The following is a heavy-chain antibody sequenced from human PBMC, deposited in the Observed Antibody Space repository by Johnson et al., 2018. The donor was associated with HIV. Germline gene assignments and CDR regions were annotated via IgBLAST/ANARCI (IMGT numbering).Heavy chain of an antibody. CDR3: AREVETAMVGLGNEAFDI. CDR1: GFTFSNYG. Sequence: QVQLVESGGGLVQPGGSLRLSCAASGFTFSNYGMHWVRQAPGKGLEWVAVIWYDGSNKYYADSVKGRFTISRDNSKNTLYLQMNSLRAEDTAVYYCAREVETAMVGLGNEAFDIWGQGTMVTVSS. J-gene: IGHJ3*02. D-gene: IGHD5-18*01. CDR2: IWYDGSNK. V-gene: IGHV3-33*01.